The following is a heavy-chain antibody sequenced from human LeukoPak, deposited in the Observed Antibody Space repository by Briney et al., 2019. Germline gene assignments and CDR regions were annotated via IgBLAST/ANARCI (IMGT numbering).Heavy chain of an antibody. CDR3: ARSPYDFWSGYYTNSPFDY. CDR2: IYPSDSDT. V-gene: IGHV5-51*01. Sequence: GESLKISCKGSGYSFTDYWIGWVRQMPGKGLEWMGIIYPSDSDTRYSPSFQGQVTISADKSISTAYLQWSSLKASDTAMYYCARSPYDFWSGYYTNSPFDYWGQGTLVTVSS. CDR1: GYSFTDYW. J-gene: IGHJ4*02. D-gene: IGHD3-3*01.